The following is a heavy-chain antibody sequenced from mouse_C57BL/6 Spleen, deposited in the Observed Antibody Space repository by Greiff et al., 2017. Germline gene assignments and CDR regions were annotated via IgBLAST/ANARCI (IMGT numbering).Heavy chain of an antibody. CDR1: GFTFSDYG. CDR2: ISSGSSTI. J-gene: IGHJ1*03. Sequence: EVHLVESGGGLVKPGGSLKLSCAASGFTFSDYGMHWVRQAPEKGLEWVAYISSGSSTIYYADTVKGRFTISRDKAKNTLFLQMTSLRSEDTAMYYCARPFEFITTVVAPRYFDVWGTGTTVTVSS. CDR3: ARPFEFITTVVAPRYFDV. V-gene: IGHV5-17*01. D-gene: IGHD1-1*01.